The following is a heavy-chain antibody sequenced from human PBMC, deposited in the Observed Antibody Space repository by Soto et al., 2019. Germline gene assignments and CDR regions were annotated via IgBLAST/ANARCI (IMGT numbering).Heavy chain of an antibody. Sequence: QVQLVQSGAEVKKPGSSVKVSCKASGGTFSSYTISWVRQAPGQGLEWMGRIIPILGIANYAQKFQGRVTITADKSTSTAYMELSSLRSEDTAVYYCARDRGGYRVNFNWFDPWGQGTLVTVSS. V-gene: IGHV1-69*08. CDR1: GGTFSSYT. CDR3: ARDRGGYRVNFNWFDP. CDR2: IIPILGIA. D-gene: IGHD1-1*01. J-gene: IGHJ5*02.